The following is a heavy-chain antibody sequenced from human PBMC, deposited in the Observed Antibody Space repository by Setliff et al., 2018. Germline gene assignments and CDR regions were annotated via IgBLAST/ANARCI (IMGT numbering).Heavy chain of an antibody. CDR3: ARATPPAHYNFWSGNTLDY. CDR2: INPTGDNT. CDR1: GYTFTGYY. D-gene: IGHD3-3*01. V-gene: IGHV1-46*01. J-gene: IGHJ4*02. Sequence: ASVKVSCKASGYTFTGYYMHWVRQAPGQGLEWMGKINPTGDNTDYAQKFQGRLTMTRDTSTSIVYMELSSLRSDDTAVYYCARATPPAHYNFWSGNTLDYWGQGTLVTVSS.